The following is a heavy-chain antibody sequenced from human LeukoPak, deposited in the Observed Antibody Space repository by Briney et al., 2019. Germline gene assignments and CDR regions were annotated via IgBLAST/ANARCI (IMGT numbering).Heavy chain of an antibody. D-gene: IGHD5-18*01. CDR3: ARLLQLWQIDY. V-gene: IGHV5-51*01. CDR2: IYPGDSDT. J-gene: IGHJ4*02. Sequence: ESLKISCKGSGDSFTNYWIGWVRQMPGKGLECMGIIYPGDSDTRYSPSFQGQVTISADKSISTAYLQWSSLKASDTAMYYCARLLQLWQIDYWGQGTLVTVSS. CDR1: GDSFTNYW.